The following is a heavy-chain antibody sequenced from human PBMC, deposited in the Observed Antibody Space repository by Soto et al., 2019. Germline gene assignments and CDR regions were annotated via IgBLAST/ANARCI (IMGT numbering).Heavy chain of an antibody. J-gene: IGHJ6*02. CDR3: ARDRYCSGGSCYSGDNYYYGMDV. V-gene: IGHV4-31*03. CDR2: IYYSGST. Sequence: QVQLQESGPGLVKPSQTLSLTCTVSGGSISSGGYYWSWIRQHPGKGLEWIGYIYYSGSTYYNPSLKSRVIISVDTSKNQFSLKLSSVTAADTAVYYCARDRYCSGGSCYSGDNYYYGMDVWGQGTTVTVSS. CDR1: GGSISSGGYY. D-gene: IGHD2-15*01.